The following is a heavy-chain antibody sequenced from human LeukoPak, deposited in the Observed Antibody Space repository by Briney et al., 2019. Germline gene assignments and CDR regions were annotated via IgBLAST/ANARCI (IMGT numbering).Heavy chain of an antibody. CDR3: ARDRGTGRKWLASDY. J-gene: IGHJ4*02. V-gene: IGHV3-21*01. D-gene: IGHD6-19*01. Sequence: GGSLRLSCAASGFTFSSYSMNWVRQAPGKGLEWVSSISSSSYIYYADSVKGRFTISRDNAKNSLYLQMNSLRAEDTAVYYCARDRGTGRKWLASDYWGQGTLVTVSS. CDR2: ISSSSYI. CDR1: GFTFSSYS.